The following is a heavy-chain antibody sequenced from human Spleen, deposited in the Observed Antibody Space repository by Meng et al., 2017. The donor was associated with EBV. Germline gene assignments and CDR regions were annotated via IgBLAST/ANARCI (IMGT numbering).Heavy chain of an antibody. CDR3: ARTSIAMVEGIDS. CDR2: IYYSGRT. CDR1: AGGSINKYY. D-gene: IGHD3-10*01. V-gene: IGHV4-59*01. J-gene: IGHJ4*02. Sequence: QVLLQRPGPVPVKPPATLSLPCSVCAGGSINKYYCNWIRQSPGKGLEWIGFIYYSGRTHYNPSLRSRVTLSVDTSKNQFSLKVTSVSAADTAVYYCARTSIAMVEGIDSWGQGTLVTVSS.